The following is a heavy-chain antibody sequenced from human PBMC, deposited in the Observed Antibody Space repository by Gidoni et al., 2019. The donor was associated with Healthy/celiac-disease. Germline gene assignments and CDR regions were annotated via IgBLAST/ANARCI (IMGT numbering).Heavy chain of an antibody. V-gene: IGHV3-30*18. CDR1: GFTFSSYG. J-gene: IGHJ4*02. D-gene: IGHD1-1*01. CDR2: ISYDGSNK. CDR3: AKDRDANW. Sequence: QVQLVESGGGVVQPGRSLRLSCAASGFTFSSYGMHWVRQAPGKGLGWVAVISYDGSNKYYADSVKGRFTISRDNSKNTLYLQMNSLRAEDTAVYYCAKDRDANWWGQGTLVTVSS.